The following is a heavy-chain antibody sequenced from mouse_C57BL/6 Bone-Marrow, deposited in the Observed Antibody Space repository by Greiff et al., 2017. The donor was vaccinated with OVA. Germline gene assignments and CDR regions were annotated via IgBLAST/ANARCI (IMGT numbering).Heavy chain of an antibody. Sequence: QVQLQQPGAELVKPGASVKLSCKASGYTFTSYWMQWVKQRPGQGLEWIGEIDPSDSYTNYNQKFKGKATLTVDTSSSTAYMQLSSLTSEDSAVYYSASAAQTLYYFDYWGQGTTLTVSS. CDR3: ASAAQTLYYFDY. V-gene: IGHV1-50*01. D-gene: IGHD3-2*02. CDR1: GYTFTSYW. CDR2: IDPSDSYT. J-gene: IGHJ2*01.